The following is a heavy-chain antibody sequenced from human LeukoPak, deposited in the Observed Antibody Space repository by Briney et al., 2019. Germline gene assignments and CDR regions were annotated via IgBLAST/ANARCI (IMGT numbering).Heavy chain of an antibody. CDR3: QAEDGIRYFDWLSIPQYYFDY. V-gene: IGHV3-23*01. J-gene: IGHJ4*02. CDR1: GFTFSSYA. CDR2: ISGSGGST. D-gene: IGHD3-9*01. Sequence: PGGSLRLSCAASGFTFSSYAMTSLLQAPGKGLELVSAISGSGGSTYYADSVKRRFTISRDNSKNTLYLQMNSLRAEDTAVFFCQAEDGIRYFDWLSIPQYYFDYWGQGTLVTVSS.